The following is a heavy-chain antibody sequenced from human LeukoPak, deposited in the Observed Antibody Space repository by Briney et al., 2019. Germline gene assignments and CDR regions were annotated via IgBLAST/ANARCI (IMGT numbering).Heavy chain of an antibody. Sequence: ASVKVSCKTSGYTFTNYGVSWVRQAPGQGLEWMGWISAYNGYTNYAQKLQVRVTMTTDTSTSTAYMELRTLRSDDTAVYYCARGMYSSSSQVDYWGQGTLVTVSS. CDR2: ISAYNGYT. V-gene: IGHV1-18*01. D-gene: IGHD6-6*01. CDR1: GYTFTNYG. CDR3: ARGMYSSSSQVDY. J-gene: IGHJ4*02.